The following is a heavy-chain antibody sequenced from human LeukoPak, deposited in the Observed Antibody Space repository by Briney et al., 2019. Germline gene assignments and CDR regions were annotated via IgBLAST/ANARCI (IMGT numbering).Heavy chain of an antibody. D-gene: IGHD6-6*01. CDR3: ARGGAARPDY. CDR2: ISSSSGTK. J-gene: IGHJ4*02. Sequence: PGGSLRLSCAASGFTFSSYAMSWVRQAPGRGLEWVSYISSSSGTKSYADSLKGRFTISRDNAKNSLYLQMNSLRDEDTAVYYCARGGAARPDYWGQGTLVTVSS. V-gene: IGHV3-48*02. CDR1: GFTFSSYA.